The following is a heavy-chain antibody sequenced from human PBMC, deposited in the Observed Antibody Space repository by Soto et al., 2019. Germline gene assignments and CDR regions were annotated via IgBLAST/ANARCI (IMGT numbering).Heavy chain of an antibody. D-gene: IGHD6-19*01. V-gene: IGHV4-4*02. CDR3: ARDAAVPGETDRFDS. J-gene: IGHJ4*02. Sequence: PSETLSLTCAVSGDSISANYWWSWVRQAAGKGLEWIGEVYHNGNTNYNPSLKSRVTMSVDTSKNQFSLKLTSVTAADTAMYYCARDAAVPGETDRFDSWGQGNLVTVS. CDR2: VYHNGNT. CDR1: GDSISANYW.